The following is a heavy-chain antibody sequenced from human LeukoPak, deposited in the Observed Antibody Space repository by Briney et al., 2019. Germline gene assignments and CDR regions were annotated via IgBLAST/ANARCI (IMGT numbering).Heavy chain of an antibody. J-gene: IGHJ4*02. V-gene: IGHV1-8*02. CDR1: GYTFTGYY. CDR3: ARGRAGKYCSGGSCYSDY. CDR2: MNPNSGNT. D-gene: IGHD2-15*01. Sequence: ASVKVSCKASGYTFTGYYMHWVRQATGQGLEWMGWMNPNSGNTGYAQKFQGRVTMTRNTSISTAYMELSSLRSEDTAVYYCARGRAGKYCSGGSCYSDYWGQGTLVTVSS.